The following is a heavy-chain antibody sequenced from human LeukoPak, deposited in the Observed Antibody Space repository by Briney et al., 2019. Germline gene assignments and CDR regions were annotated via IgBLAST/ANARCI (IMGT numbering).Heavy chain of an antibody. V-gene: IGHV3-30*02. CDR3: ARGTTVLYYMDV. J-gene: IGHJ6*03. CDR2: IRYDGNKK. Sequence: GGSLRLSCAASGFTFSNYGMHWVRQAPGKGLEWVAFIRYDGNKKYYADSVKGRFTISRDSSKNTLYLQMNSLRADDTAVYYCARGTTVLYYMDVWGKGTTVTVSS. D-gene: IGHD4/OR15-4a*01. CDR1: GFTFSNYG.